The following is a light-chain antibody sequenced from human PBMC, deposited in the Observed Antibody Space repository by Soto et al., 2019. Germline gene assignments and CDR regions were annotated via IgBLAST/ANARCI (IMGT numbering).Light chain of an antibody. CDR3: QHYNSYSEA. CDR1: QSISSW. J-gene: IGKJ1*01. V-gene: IGKV1-5*01. Sequence: DIQMTQSPSTLSASLGDRLTITFRASQSISSWLAWYQQKPGKAPKLLIFDASSLENGVPSRFSGSGSGTEFTLTISSLQPDDFATYYCQHYNSYSEAFGQGTKVDIK. CDR2: DAS.